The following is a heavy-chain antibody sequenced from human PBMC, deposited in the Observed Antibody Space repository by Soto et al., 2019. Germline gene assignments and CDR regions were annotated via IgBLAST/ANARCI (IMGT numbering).Heavy chain of an antibody. CDR2: ININRGDI. Sequence: ASVKFSCKASGHTSTTNGISWGRQAPGQGLEWMGWININRGDINHAPKFQGRVTLTTDTSTSTAYMDLRSLRVDDTAVYFCARDQTNWGRFDYWGQGTLVTVSS. J-gene: IGHJ4*02. D-gene: IGHD7-27*01. CDR3: ARDQTNWGRFDY. CDR1: GHTSTTNG. V-gene: IGHV1-18*04.